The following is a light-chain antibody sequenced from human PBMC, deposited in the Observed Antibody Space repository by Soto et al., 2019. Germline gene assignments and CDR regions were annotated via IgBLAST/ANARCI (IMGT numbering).Light chain of an antibody. J-gene: IGLJ1*01. CDR2: EVS. CDR3: SSYAGSNNYV. V-gene: IGLV2-8*01. CDR1: SGDVGGYNY. Sequence: QSVLTQPPSASGSPGQSVTISCTATSGDVGGYNYVSWYQQHPGKAPKLMIYEVSKRPSGVPDRFSGSKSGNTASLTVSGLQAEDEADYYCSSYAGSNNYVFGTGTKDTVL.